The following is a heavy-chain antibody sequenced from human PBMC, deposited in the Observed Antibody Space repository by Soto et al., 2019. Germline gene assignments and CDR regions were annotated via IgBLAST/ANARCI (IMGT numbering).Heavy chain of an antibody. CDR2: ISSRSTFI. J-gene: IGHJ4*02. CDR3: ARDPPLSMIVVVGVEDF. V-gene: IGHV3-21*06. CDR1: GFTLTNEN. Sequence: GGSLRLSCTVLGFTLTNENMDWVRQAPGKGLEWVSSISSRSTFINYADSVKGRFTISRDNDKGLVYLQMNSLRAEDTAVYYCARDPPLSMIVVVGVEDFWGKGTLVTVSS. D-gene: IGHD3-22*01.